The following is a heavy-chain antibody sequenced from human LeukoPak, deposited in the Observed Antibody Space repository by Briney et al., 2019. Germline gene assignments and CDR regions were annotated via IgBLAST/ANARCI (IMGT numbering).Heavy chain of an antibody. CDR3: ASIAAAGDYYYYMDV. CDR2: IYYSGST. V-gene: IGHV4-59*01. Sequence: PSETLSLTCTVSGGSISSYYWSWIRQPPGKGLGWIGYIYYSGSTNYNPSLKSRVTISVDTSKNQFSLKLSSVTAADTAVYYCASIAAAGDYYYYMDVWGKGTTVTVSS. CDR1: GGSISSYY. J-gene: IGHJ6*03. D-gene: IGHD6-13*01.